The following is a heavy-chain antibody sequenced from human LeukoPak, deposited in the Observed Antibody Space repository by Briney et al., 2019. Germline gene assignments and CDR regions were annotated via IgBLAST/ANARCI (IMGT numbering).Heavy chain of an antibody. J-gene: IGHJ4*02. D-gene: IGHD6-13*01. CDR1: GFTFSSYA. CDR2: ISYDGSNK. Sequence: GGSLRLSCAASGFTFSSYAMHWVRQAPGKGLEWVAVISYDGSNKYYADSVKGRFTISRDNSKNTLYLQMNSLRAEDTAVYYCARAQYSSSWYGGFDYWGQGTLVTVSS. CDR3: ARAQYSSSWYGGFDY. V-gene: IGHV3-30-3*01.